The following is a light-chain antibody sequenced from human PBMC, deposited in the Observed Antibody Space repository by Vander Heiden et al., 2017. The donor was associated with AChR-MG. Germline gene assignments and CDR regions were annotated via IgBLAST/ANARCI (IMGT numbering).Light chain of an antibody. J-gene: IGKJ1*01. V-gene: IGKV4-1*01. Sequence: DIVMTQSPDSLAGSLGERATINCKSSQGVLYSSSNKNYLAWYQQKPGQPPKLLIYWASTRESGVPDRFSGSGSGTDFTLTISSLQAEDVAVYYCQQYYSAPVTFGQGTKVEIK. CDR1: QGVLYSSSNKNY. CDR3: QQYYSAPVT. CDR2: WAS.